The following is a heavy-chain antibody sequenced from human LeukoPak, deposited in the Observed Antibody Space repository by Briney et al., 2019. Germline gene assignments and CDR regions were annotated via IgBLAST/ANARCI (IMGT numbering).Heavy chain of an antibody. CDR3: ARDPPLPGSSSSGEFDY. CDR2: IGAYNGNT. Sequence: ASVKVSCKASGYTFTSYGISWVRQAPGQGLEWMGWIGAYNGNTNYAQKLQGRVTMTTDTSTSTAYMELRSLRSDDTAVYYCARDPPLPGSSSSGEFDYWGQGTLVTVSS. D-gene: IGHD6-6*01. J-gene: IGHJ4*02. V-gene: IGHV1-18*01. CDR1: GYTFTSYG.